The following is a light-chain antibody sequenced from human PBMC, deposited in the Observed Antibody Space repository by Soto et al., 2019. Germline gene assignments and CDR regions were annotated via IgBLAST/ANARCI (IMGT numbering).Light chain of an antibody. CDR3: QQYVSSPWA. V-gene: IGKV1-27*01. CDR1: QRIINY. Sequence: DIQMTQSPSSLSPSAGDRVTITCRASQRIINYLAWYQQKPGKAPKLLIYAASTLQSGVTSRFSGSGSGTDFTLTISRLVPEDFAVYYCQQYVSSPWAFGQGTKVDI. CDR2: AAS. J-gene: IGKJ1*01.